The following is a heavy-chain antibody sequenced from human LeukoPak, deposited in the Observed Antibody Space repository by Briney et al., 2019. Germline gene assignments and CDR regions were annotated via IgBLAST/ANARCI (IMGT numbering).Heavy chain of an antibody. CDR2: VKQDGSEK. J-gene: IGHJ4*02. CDR1: GFTFSNFW. D-gene: IGHD3-3*01. Sequence: PGGSLRLSCAASGFTFSNFWMNWVRQAPGKGPEWVANVKQDGSEKYYVDSVKGRFTISRDNAKNSLYLQMNSLGAEDTAMYYCARGGPYYDFWSDYGAFPQRPFDYWGQGTLVTVSS. V-gene: IGHV3-7*01. CDR3: ARGGPYYDFWSDYGAFPQRPFDY.